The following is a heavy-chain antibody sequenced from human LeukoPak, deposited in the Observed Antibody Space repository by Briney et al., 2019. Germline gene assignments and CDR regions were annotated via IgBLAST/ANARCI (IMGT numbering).Heavy chain of an antibody. J-gene: IGHJ6*02. CDR1: GGSISNYY. V-gene: IGHV4-59*01. CDR3: ARDRGRASYYYGMDV. CDR2: VYNSGST. Sequence: PSETLSLTCTVSGGSISNYYWSWTRQPPGKGLEWIGCVYNSGSTDYNPSLKSRVTISVDTSKSQFSLKLRSVTAADTAVYYCARDRGRASYYYGMDVWGQGTTVTVSS.